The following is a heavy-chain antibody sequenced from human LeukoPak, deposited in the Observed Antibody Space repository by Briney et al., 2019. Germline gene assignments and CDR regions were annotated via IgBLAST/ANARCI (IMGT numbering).Heavy chain of an antibody. CDR3: LHWFDP. CDR1: GFTFSSYG. V-gene: IGHV3-30*02. Sequence: GGSLRVSCAASGFTFSSYGMHWVRQAPGKGLEWVAFIRYDGSNKYYADSVKGRFTISRDNSKNTLYLQMNSLRDEDTAVYYCLHWFDPWGQGTLVTVSS. CDR2: IRYDGSNK. J-gene: IGHJ5*02.